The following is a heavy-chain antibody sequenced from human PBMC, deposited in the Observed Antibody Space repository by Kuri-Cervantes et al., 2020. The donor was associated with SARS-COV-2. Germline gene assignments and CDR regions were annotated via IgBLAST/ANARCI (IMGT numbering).Heavy chain of an antibody. CDR1: GGSISSSSYY. CDR2: XYYSGST. Sequence: SETLSLTCTXSGGSISSSSYYWGWIXQPPGKGLXWIGSXYYSGSTYYXPSLKSRVTISVDTXKNQFSLKLSSVTAADTAXYYCARRGYXGPIDAFDIWGQGTMVTVSS. CDR3: ARRGYXGPIDAFDI. J-gene: IGHJ3*02. D-gene: IGHD1-26*01. V-gene: IGHV4-39*01.